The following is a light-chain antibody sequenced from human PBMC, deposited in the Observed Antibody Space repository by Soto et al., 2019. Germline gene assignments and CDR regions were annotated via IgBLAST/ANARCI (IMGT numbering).Light chain of an antibody. V-gene: IGKV1-39*01. CDR1: QDIGSH. Sequence: DIQMTQSPSSLSASVGDRVTITCRASQDIGSHLAWYQQKPGKAPKLLIYAASSLQGGVPSRFSGSGSGTDFTLTISSLQPEDFATYYCQTSGDTPPWTFGQGTKVDIK. CDR3: QTSGDTPPWT. CDR2: AAS. J-gene: IGKJ1*01.